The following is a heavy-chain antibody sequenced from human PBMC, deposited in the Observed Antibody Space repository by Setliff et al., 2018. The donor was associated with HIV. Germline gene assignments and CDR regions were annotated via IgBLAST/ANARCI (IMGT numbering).Heavy chain of an antibody. CDR3: ASAGAWQRNSLDI. J-gene: IGHJ3*02. V-gene: IGHV1-46*01. D-gene: IGHD5-12*01. CDR1: GYSFTNHY. CDR2: INPTGGST. Sequence: ASVKVSCKPSGYSFTNHYMHWVRQAPGQGLAWMGVINPTGGSTRNTQKFQGRVAMTRDTSTSTVYMELSSLRSADTALYYCASAGAWQRNSLDIWGRGTRVTVSS.